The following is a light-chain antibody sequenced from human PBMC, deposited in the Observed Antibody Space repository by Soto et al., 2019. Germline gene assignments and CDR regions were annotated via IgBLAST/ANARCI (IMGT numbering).Light chain of an antibody. CDR2: SNH. CDR3: STWDDSLRGLV. Sequence: QAVVTQPPSASGAPGQGISISCSGSSSNIGGNSVSWYRQVPGTAPKLLIFSNHQRPSGVPHRFSGSKSGTSASLAISGLQSEDEADYYCSTWDDSLRGLVFGGGTKVTVL. V-gene: IGLV1-44*01. CDR1: SSNIGGNS. J-gene: IGLJ2*01.